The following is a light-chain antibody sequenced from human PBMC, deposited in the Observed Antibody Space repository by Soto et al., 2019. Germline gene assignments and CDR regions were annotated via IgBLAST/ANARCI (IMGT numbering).Light chain of an antibody. CDR3: QQRSVWPST. CDR1: QSVAAS. V-gene: IGKV3-11*01. Sequence: EIVLTRFPATLSFPPGEKAALSCRPSQSVAASLGWNKRRPGQAPRLLIYDASKRAPGIPARFTGSGSGTDFTLTISSLEPEDFAVYFCQQRSVWPSTFGGGTKVEI. J-gene: IGKJ4*01. CDR2: DAS.